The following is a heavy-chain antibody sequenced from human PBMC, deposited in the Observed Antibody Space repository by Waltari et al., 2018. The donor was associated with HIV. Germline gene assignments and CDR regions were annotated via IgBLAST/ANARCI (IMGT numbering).Heavy chain of an antibody. D-gene: IGHD2-15*01. CDR3: VKSRGANSGGGLDV. CDR1: GFRFRDHG. J-gene: IGHJ6*02. V-gene: IGHV3-30*18. CDR2: ISYHGDNQ. Sequence: QVLLVQSGGGVVQPGRSLRLSCVASGFRFRDHGMHWVRQAPGKGLEWVAVISYHGDNQYYTDSLRGRVTISRDNSNNILYLQMNSLRVDDTSVYYCVKSRGANSGGGLDVWGQGTTVTVSS.